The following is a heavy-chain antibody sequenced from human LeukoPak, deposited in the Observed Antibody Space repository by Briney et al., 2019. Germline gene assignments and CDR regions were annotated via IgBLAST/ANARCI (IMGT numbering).Heavy chain of an antibody. CDR1: GYALSELS. V-gene: IGHV1-24*01. J-gene: IGHJ4*02. Sequence: GASVKVSCKVSGYALSELSMHWVRQAPGQGLEWMAGFDPEDGEAIYAQKFQGRVTMTEDTSTDTVYMELYSLKSEDTAVYYCASLPRRATPRVDYWGQGTLVTVSS. CDR3: ASLPRRATPRVDY. D-gene: IGHD5-24*01. CDR2: FDPEDGEA.